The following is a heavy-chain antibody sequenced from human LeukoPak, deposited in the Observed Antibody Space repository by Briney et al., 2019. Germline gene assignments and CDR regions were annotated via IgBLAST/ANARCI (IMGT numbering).Heavy chain of an antibody. J-gene: IGHJ4*02. CDR3: ARVPQGYYYDSSGYYYVGPFDY. CDR2: INTNTGNP. D-gene: IGHD3-22*01. CDR1: GYTFTSYA. V-gene: IGHV7-4-1*02. Sequence: ASVKVSCKASGYTFTSYAMNWVRQAPGQGLEWMGWINTNTGNPTYAQGFTGRFVFSLDTSVSTAYLQISSLKAEDTAVYYCARVPQGYYYDSSGYYYVGPFDYWGQGTLVTVS.